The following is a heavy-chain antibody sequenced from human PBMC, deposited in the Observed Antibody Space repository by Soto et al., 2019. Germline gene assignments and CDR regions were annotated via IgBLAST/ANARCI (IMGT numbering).Heavy chain of an antibody. V-gene: IGHV3-23*01. J-gene: IGHJ4*02. CDR3: AKRAPYYFEY. CDR1: GFTFSSYA. CDR2: FGKGGT. Sequence: GGSLRLSCAASGFTFSSYAMSWVRRAPGKGLEWVSTFGKGGTYYADSVKGRFTISRDNSKNTLYLQMNSLRAEDTAVYYCAKRAPYYFEYWGQGTLVTVSS.